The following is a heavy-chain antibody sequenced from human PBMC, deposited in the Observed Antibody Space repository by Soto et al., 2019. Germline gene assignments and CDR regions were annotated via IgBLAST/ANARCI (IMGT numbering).Heavy chain of an antibody. J-gene: IGHJ4*02. CDR1: GFTFDDYA. Sequence: EVELVESGGGLVQPGRSLRLSCEASGFTFDDYAMHWVRQAPGKGLEWVSGISWNSGSVDYADSGNGRFTISRDNAKKSLYLQMNSLRADDTALYYCAKDHVSIGARLDYWGEGTLVTVSS. CDR2: ISWNSGSV. D-gene: IGHD6-6*01. CDR3: AKDHVSIGARLDY. V-gene: IGHV3-9*01.